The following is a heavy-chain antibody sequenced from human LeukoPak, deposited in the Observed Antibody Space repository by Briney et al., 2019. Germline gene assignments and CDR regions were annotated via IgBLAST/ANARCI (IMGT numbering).Heavy chain of an antibody. J-gene: IGHJ4*02. V-gene: IGHV3-21*01. Sequence: GGSLRLSCAASGFTFSSYSMNWVRQAPGKGLEWVSSISSSSSYIYYGDSVKGRFTISRDNAKNSLYLQMNSLRAEDTAVYYCAREPSNYGDHYFDYWGQGTLVTVSS. CDR1: GFTFSSYS. D-gene: IGHD4-17*01. CDR2: ISSSSSYI. CDR3: AREPSNYGDHYFDY.